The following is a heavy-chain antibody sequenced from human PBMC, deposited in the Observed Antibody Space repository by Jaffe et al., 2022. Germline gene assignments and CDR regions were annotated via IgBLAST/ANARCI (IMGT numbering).Heavy chain of an antibody. J-gene: IGHJ4*02. Sequence: QVQLQESGPGLVKPSQTLSLTCTVSGASISTSHFWSWIRQPAGKGLEWIGQIYSGGSTNYNPSLKSRVTLSVDTSKNQFSLMLNSVTAADTAVYYCARRGYSYDSYYFDYWGQGILVTVSS. D-gene: IGHD5-18*01. CDR2: IYSGGST. V-gene: IGHV4-61*02. CDR3: ARRGYSYDSYYFDY. CDR1: GASISTSHF.